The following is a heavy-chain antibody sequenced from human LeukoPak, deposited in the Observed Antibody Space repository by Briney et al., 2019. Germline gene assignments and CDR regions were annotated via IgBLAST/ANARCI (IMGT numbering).Heavy chain of an antibody. Sequence: SETLSLTCTVSGGSISSYYWSWIRQPPGKGLEWIGYIYYSGSTNYNPSLKSRVTISVDTSKNQFSLKLSSVTAADTAVYYCARALGYCSGGSCYSDGMDVWGQGTTVTVSS. V-gene: IGHV4-59*01. CDR2: IYYSGST. J-gene: IGHJ6*02. CDR1: GGSISSYY. D-gene: IGHD2-15*01. CDR3: ARALGYCSGGSCYSDGMDV.